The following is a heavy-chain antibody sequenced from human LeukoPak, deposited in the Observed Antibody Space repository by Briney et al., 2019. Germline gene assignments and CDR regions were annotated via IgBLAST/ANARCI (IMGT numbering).Heavy chain of an antibody. CDR2: ISGSADIT. CDR3: GKIAAVGYFDY. J-gene: IGHJ4*02. CDR1: GFTFSSYA. Sequence: GGSLRLSCAASGFTFSSYATSWVRQAPGKGLEWVSVISGSADITYYADSVKGRFTISRDNSKNTLYLQMNSLRAEDTAVYYCGKIAAVGYFDYWGQGTLVTVSS. V-gene: IGHV3-23*01. D-gene: IGHD6-13*01.